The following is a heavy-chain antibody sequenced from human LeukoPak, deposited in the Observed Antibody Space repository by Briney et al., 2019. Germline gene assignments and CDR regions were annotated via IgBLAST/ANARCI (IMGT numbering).Heavy chain of an antibody. J-gene: IGHJ6*02. CDR1: GYTFTSYA. Sequence: ASVKVSCKASGYTFTSYAMNWVRQAPGQGLEWMGWININTGNPTYAQGFTGRFVFSLDTSVSTAYLQISSLKAEDTAVYYCAREVGVLETFYSGYDFYYYYGMDVWGQGTTVTVSS. CDR3: AREVGVLETFYSGYDFYYYYGMDV. CDR2: ININTGNP. V-gene: IGHV7-4-1*02. D-gene: IGHD5-12*01.